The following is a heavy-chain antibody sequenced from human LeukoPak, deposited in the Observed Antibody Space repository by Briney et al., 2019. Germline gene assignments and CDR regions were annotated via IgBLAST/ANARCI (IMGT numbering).Heavy chain of an antibody. V-gene: IGHV3-33*01. CDR3: ASMTTVTLDDAFDI. J-gene: IGHJ3*02. D-gene: IGHD4-17*01. Sequence: GGSLRLSCAVSGFIFSSYGMHWVRQAPGKGLEWVALIWYDGSKSHHADSVKGRFTISRDNSKNTLYLEMNSLRAEDTAVYYCASMTTVTLDDAFDIWGQGTMVTVSS. CDR2: IWYDGSKS. CDR1: GFIFSSYG.